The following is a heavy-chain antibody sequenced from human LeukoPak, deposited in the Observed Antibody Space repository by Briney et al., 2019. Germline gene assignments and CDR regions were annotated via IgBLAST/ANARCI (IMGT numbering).Heavy chain of an antibody. CDR3: ARDSSGWYYDY. D-gene: IGHD6-19*01. Sequence: SETLSLTCAVYGGSFSGYYWSWIRQPPGKGLEWIGEINHSGSTNYNPSLKSRVTISVDTSKNQFSLKLSSATAADTAVYYCARDSSGWYYDYWGQGTLVTVSS. J-gene: IGHJ4*02. CDR1: GGSFSGYY. CDR2: INHSGST. V-gene: IGHV4-34*01.